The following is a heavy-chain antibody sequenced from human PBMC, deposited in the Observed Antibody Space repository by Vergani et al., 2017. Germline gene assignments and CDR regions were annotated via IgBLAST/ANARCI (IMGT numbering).Heavy chain of an antibody. CDR3: ARDVPRDDDIMAGSLGYFYAMYV. J-gene: IGHJ6*02. V-gene: IGHV1-18*01. CDR1: KYTFRSFG. CDR2: ISGFSGDT. D-gene: IGHD3-9*01. Sequence: QSQLVQSGAEVRKPGASLKVSCKSFKYTFRSFGITWVRQAPGQGLEGMGWISGFSGDTNYAQQFQDRVTMTKDTSTATAYMELRNLRSDDTAVYYCARDVPRDDDIMAGSLGYFYAMYVWGQGTAVTVS.